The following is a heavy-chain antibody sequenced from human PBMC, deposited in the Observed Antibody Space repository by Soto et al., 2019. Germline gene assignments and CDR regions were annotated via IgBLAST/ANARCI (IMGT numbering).Heavy chain of an antibody. CDR2: ISSSGSTI. CDR3: AREQTVTTYDFYGMDV. V-gene: IGHV3-48*04. Sequence: GGSLRLSCAASGFTFSSYSMNWVRQAPGKGLEWVSYISSSGSTIYYADSVKGRFTISRDNAKNSLYLQMNSLRAEDTAVYYCAREQTVTTYDFYGMDVWGQGTTVTVSS. J-gene: IGHJ6*02. CDR1: GFTFSSYS. D-gene: IGHD4-4*01.